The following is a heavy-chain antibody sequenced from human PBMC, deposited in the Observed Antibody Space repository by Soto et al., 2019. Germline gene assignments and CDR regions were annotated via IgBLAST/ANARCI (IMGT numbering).Heavy chain of an antibody. CDR2: IITIFGTA. CDR1: GGTFSSYA. J-gene: IGHJ4*02. Sequence: QVQLVQSGAEVKKPGSSVKVSCKASGGTFSSYAISWVRQAPGQGLGWMGGIITIFGTANYAQKFQGRVTIPSDESTSTAYMVLSSLRSEDTAVYYCARDGGVYDYRPCDYWVQGTLVTVSS. V-gene: IGHV1-69*05. CDR3: ARDGGVYDYRPCDY. D-gene: IGHD4-4*01.